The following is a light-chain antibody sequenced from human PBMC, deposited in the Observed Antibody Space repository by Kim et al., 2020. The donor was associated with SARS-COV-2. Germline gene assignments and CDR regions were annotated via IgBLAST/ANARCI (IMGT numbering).Light chain of an antibody. J-gene: IGLJ3*02. CDR2: AVT. V-gene: IGLV2-14*03. CDR1: SSDVGGYDY. Sequence: QSALTQPASVSGYPEQSITISCTGTSSDVGGYDYVSWYQQHPGKAPKLMIYAVTKRPSGVSNRFIGSKSGSTASLTIFGLQAEDEADYYCSSYTTSSNWVFGGGTQLTVL. CDR3: SSYTTSSNWV.